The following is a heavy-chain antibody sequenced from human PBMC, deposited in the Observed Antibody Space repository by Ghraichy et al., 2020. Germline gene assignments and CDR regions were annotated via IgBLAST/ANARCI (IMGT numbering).Heavy chain of an antibody. V-gene: IGHV3-11*01. CDR1: GFTFSDYY. CDR3: AMMTTVTKFDY. D-gene: IGHD4-17*01. CDR2: ISSSGSTI. J-gene: IGHJ4*02. Sequence: GGSLRLSCAASGFTFSDYYMSWIRQAPGKGLEWVSYISSSGSTIYYADSVKGRFTISRDNAKNSLYLQMNSLRAEDTAVYYCAMMTTVTKFDYWGQGTLVTVSS.